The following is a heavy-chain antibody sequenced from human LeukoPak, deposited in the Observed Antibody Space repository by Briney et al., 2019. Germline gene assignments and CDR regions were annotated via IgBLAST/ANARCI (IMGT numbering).Heavy chain of an antibody. CDR2: INDSGRI. V-gene: IGHV4-34*01. CDR3: ARRWNYGRDYYIDV. Sequence: SETLSLTCAVYGGSFSNYYWSWIRQPPGKGLEWIGEINDSGRISYNPSLMSRVTVSVDTSKDQFSLRLTSVTATDTAVYYCARRWNYGRDYYIDVWGSGATVSVSS. D-gene: IGHD1-7*01. J-gene: IGHJ6*03. CDR1: GGSFSNYY.